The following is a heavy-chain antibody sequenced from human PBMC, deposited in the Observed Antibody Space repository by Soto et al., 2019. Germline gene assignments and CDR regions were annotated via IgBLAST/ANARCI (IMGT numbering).Heavy chain of an antibody. CDR3: ARGYHGDYFYYYYYMDV. J-gene: IGHJ6*03. CDR1: GGSISSGGYY. V-gene: IGHV4-31*03. Sequence: PSETLSLTCTVSGGSISSGGYYWSWIRQHPGKGLEWIGYIYYSGSTYYNPSLKSRVTISVDTSKNQFSLKLSSVTAADTAVYYCARGYHGDYFYYYYYMDVWGKGTTVTVSS. D-gene: IGHD4-17*01. CDR2: IYYSGST.